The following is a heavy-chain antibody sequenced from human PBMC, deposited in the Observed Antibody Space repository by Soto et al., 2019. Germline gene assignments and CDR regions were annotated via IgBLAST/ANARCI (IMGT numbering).Heavy chain of an antibody. J-gene: IGHJ4*02. CDR3: ARDSETNGYSYDYFDY. D-gene: IGHD5-18*01. CDR1: GYTFTSYG. V-gene: IGHV1-18*01. Sequence: GASVKVSCKASGYTFTSYGISWVRQAPGQGLEWMGWISAYNGNTNYAQKLQGRVTMTTDTSTSTAYMELRSLRTEDSAVYYCARDSETNGYSYDYFDYWGQGTLVTVSS. CDR2: ISAYNGNT.